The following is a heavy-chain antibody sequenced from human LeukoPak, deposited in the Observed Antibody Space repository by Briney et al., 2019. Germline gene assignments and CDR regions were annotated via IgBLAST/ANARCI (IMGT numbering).Heavy chain of an antibody. J-gene: IGHJ4*02. Sequence: SETLSLTCAVYGGSFSGYYWSWIRQPPGKGLEWIGEINHSGSTNYNPSLKSRVTISVDTSKNQFSLKLSSVTAADTAVYYCARRVYYDILTGYRGGLDYWGQGTLVTVSS. CDR2: INHSGST. D-gene: IGHD3-9*01. CDR3: ARRVYYDILTGYRGGLDY. V-gene: IGHV4-34*01. CDR1: GGSFSGYY.